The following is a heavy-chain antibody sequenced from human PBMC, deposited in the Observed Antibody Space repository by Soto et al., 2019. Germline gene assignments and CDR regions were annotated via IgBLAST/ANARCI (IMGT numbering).Heavy chain of an antibody. CDR3: ARAVVVATILSPGPYHFAS. D-gene: IGHD5-12*01. J-gene: IGHJ4*02. V-gene: IGHV3-7*01. CDR1: GFTFSSYW. Sequence: EVQLVESGGGLVQPGGSLRLSCAASGFTFSSYWMSWVRQAPGKGLEWVANINQDGSEKHYVASMKGRFTISRDNGKNSLHLQMNSLRVEDTAVYYCARAVVVATILSPGPYHFASWGQGTLVTVSS. CDR2: INQDGSEK.